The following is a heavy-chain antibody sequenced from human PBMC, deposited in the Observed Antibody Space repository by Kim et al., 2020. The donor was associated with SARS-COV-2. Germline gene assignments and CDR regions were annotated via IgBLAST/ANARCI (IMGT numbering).Heavy chain of an antibody. D-gene: IGHD3-3*01. V-gene: IGHV3-23*01. Sequence: DSVKGRFTISRDNSRSTVYVQMNSLRAEDTAIYYCAKVLWDTSGPVGPYDSWGQGTLVTVSS. J-gene: IGHJ4*02. CDR3: AKVLWDTSGPVGPYDS.